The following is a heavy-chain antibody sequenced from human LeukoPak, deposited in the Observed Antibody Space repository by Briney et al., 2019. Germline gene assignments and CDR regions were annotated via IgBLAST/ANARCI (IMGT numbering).Heavy chain of an antibody. D-gene: IGHD6-6*01. CDR2: ISNSGGST. V-gene: IGHV3-23*01. CDR1: GFTFSSYG. Sequence: GGSLRLSCAASGFTFSSYGMSWVRQAPGKGLEWVSGISNSGGSTYYADSVKGRFTISRDNSKNTLYLQMNSLRAEDTAVYYCAKEPSSSFDYWGQGTLVTVSS. J-gene: IGHJ4*02. CDR3: AKEPSSSFDY.